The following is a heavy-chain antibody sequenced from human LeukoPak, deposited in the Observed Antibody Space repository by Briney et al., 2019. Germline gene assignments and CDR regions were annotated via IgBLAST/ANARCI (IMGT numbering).Heavy chain of an antibody. Sequence: SGPTLVNPTQTLTLTCTFSGFSLSTSGGGVGWIRQPPGKALEWLALIYWDDDKRYSPSLKSRLTITKDTSKNQVVLTMTNMDPVDTATYYCAHSTHPTWLRHYYYYMDVWGKGTTVTVSS. CDR2: IYWDDDK. D-gene: IGHD5-12*01. CDR3: AHSTHPTWLRHYYYYMDV. J-gene: IGHJ6*03. V-gene: IGHV2-5*02. CDR1: GFSLSTSGGG.